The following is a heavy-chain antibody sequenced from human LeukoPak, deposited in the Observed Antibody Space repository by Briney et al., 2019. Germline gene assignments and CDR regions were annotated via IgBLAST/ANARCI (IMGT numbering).Heavy chain of an antibody. CDR1: GSRFTSYW. CDR3: ARHGSNWNYDYYYYMDV. D-gene: IGHD1-1*01. J-gene: IGHJ6*03. CDR2: IYPGDSDT. Sequence: GESLKISCKGSGSRFTSYWIGWVRQMPGKGLEWMGIIYPGDSDTRYSPSFQGQVTISADKSISTAYLQWSSLKASDTAMYYCARHGSNWNYDYYYYMDVWGKGTTVTVSS. V-gene: IGHV5-51*01.